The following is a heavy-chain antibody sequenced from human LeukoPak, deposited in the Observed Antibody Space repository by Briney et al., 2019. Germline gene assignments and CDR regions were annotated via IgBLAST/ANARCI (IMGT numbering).Heavy chain of an antibody. Sequence: SQTLSLTXTVSGGSISSGSYYWSWIRQPAGKGLEWIRRIYTSGSTNYNPSLKSRVTISVDTSKNQFSLKLSSVTAADTAVYYCARGRKYGDGYYFDYWGQGTLVTVSS. CDR2: IYTSGST. V-gene: IGHV4-61*02. CDR3: ARGRKYGDGYYFDY. CDR1: GGSISSGSYY. J-gene: IGHJ4*02. D-gene: IGHD4-17*01.